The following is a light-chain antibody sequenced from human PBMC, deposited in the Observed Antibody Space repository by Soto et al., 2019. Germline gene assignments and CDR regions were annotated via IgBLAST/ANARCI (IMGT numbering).Light chain of an antibody. V-gene: IGKV3-15*01. Sequence: EIVLTQSPATLSLSPGERATLSCRASQSVSSYLAWYQQKPGQTPRLLIYGASTRATGIPARFSGSGSGTEFTLTISSLQSEDFAVYYCQQYHKWPPLTFGGGTKVDIK. CDR2: GAS. J-gene: IGKJ4*01. CDR3: QQYHKWPPLT. CDR1: QSVSSY.